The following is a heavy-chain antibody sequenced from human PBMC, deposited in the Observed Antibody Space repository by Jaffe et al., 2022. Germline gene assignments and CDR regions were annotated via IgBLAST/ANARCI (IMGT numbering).Heavy chain of an antibody. CDR2: IRYDGSNK. CDR1: GFTFSSYG. D-gene: IGHD2-15*01. CDR3: AKGTDVVVVAATNDGPEYFQH. J-gene: IGHJ1*01. Sequence: QVQLVESGGGVVQPGGSLRLSCAASGFTFSSYGMHWVRQAPGKGLEWVAFIRYDGSNKYYADSVKGRFTISRDNSKNTLYLQMNSLRAEDTAVYYCAKGTDVVVVAATNDGPEYFQHWGQGTLVTVSS. V-gene: IGHV3-30*02.